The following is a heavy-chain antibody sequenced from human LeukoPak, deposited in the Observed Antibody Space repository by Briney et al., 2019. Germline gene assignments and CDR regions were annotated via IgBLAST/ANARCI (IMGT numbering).Heavy chain of an antibody. CDR3: ARALIVGAIEAFDY. CDR2: INGSGGST. Sequence: GGSLRLSCAASGFTFSSYAMSWVRQAPGKGLEWVSDINGSGGSTYYADSVKGWFTISRDNSKNTLYLQMNSLRAEDTAVYYCARALIVGAIEAFDYWGQGTLVTVSS. V-gene: IGHV3-23*01. CDR1: GFTFSSYA. D-gene: IGHD1-26*01. J-gene: IGHJ4*02.